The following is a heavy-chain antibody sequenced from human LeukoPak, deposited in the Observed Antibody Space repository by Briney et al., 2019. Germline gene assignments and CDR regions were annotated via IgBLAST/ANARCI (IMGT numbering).Heavy chain of an antibody. V-gene: IGHV3-30*02. Sequence: GGSLRLSCAASGFTFSSYAMHWVRQAPGKGLEWVAFIRYDGSNKYYADSVKGRFTISRDNSKNTLYLQMNSLRAEDTAVYYCAKDRRYSSGWYNYYYYYMDVWGKGTTVTVSS. CDR1: GFTFSSYA. J-gene: IGHJ6*03. CDR2: IRYDGSNK. CDR3: AKDRRYSSGWYNYYYYYMDV. D-gene: IGHD6-19*01.